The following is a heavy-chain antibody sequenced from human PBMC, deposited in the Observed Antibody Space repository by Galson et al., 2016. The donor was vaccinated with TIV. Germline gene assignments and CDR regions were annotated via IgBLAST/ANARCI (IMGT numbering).Heavy chain of an antibody. Sequence: SLRLSCAASTFNIKDNYMTWVRQAPGKGLEWVSIISSGGTTSYADSVKGRFTIGRDESKNTLYLEMNNLRLEDTAVYFCARDRRHCGNECFLYYYYGMDVWGRGTTVTVPS. CDR2: ISSGGTT. CDR3: ARDRRHCGNECFLYYYYGMDV. D-gene: IGHD2-21*01. CDR1: TFNIKDNY. V-gene: IGHV3-66*02. J-gene: IGHJ6*02.